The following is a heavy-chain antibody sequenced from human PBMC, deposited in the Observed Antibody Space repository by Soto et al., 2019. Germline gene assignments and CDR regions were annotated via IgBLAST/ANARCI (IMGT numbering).Heavy chain of an antibody. Sequence: EVQLLESGGGLVQPGGSLRLSCAASGFTFSSYAMSWVRQAPGKGLEWVSAITGSGGSTYYAYSVKGRFTISRDNSNNTLYPQKNSLRADDTAVYYFSKDPIAVAGGASDYWGQGTLVTVSS. CDR2: ITGSGGST. D-gene: IGHD6-19*01. CDR3: SKDPIAVAGGASDY. V-gene: IGHV3-23*01. CDR1: GFTFSSYA. J-gene: IGHJ4*02.